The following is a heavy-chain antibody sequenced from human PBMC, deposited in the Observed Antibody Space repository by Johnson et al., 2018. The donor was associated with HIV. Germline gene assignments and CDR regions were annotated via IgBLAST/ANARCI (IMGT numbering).Heavy chain of an antibody. J-gene: IGHJ3*02. CDR1: GFTVSSNY. CDR3: AKDLPSGWCGGAAFDI. D-gene: IGHD6-19*01. CDR2: IYSGGST. Sequence: MQLVESGGGLVQPGGSLRLSCAASGFTVSSNYMSWVRQAPGKGLEWVSVIYSGGSTYYADSVKGRFTISRDNSKNTLYLQMNSLRAEDTAVYCCAKDLPSGWCGGAAFDIWGQGTMVIVSS. V-gene: IGHV3-66*01.